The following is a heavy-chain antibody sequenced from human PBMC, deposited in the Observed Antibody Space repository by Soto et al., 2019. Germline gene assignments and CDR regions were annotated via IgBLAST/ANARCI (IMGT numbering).Heavy chain of an antibody. Sequence: ASVKVSCTASGYTCTIYYLPWVLQAPGQGLEWMGIINPSGGSTSYAQKFQGRVTMTRDTSTSTVYMELSSLRSEDTAVYYCARPVSAGRFDPWGQGTLVTVGS. CDR1: GYTCTIYY. D-gene: IGHD3-10*01. V-gene: IGHV1-46*01. CDR2: INPSGGST. J-gene: IGHJ5*02. CDR3: ARPVSAGRFDP.